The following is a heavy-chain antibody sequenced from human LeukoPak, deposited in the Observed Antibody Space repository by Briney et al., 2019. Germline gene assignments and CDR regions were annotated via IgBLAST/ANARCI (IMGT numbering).Heavy chain of an antibody. Sequence: SETLSLTCAVYGGSFSGYYWSWIRQPPGKGLEWIGEINHSGSTNYNPSLKSRVTISVDTSKNQFSLKLSSVTAADTAVYYCARDVFWEVTTGYYYYYMDVWGKGTTVAISS. CDR1: GGSFSGYY. V-gene: IGHV4-34*01. CDR2: INHSGST. J-gene: IGHJ6*03. CDR3: ARDVFWEVTTGYYYYYMDV. D-gene: IGHD4-11*01.